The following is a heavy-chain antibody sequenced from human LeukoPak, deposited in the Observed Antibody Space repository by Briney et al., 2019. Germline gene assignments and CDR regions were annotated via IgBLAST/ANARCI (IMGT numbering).Heavy chain of an antibody. V-gene: IGHV3-48*03. Sequence: GGSLRLSCAASGFTFSSYEMNWVRQAPGKGLEWVSFISSSGSAIHYADSVRGRFTISGDNAKISLYLQMSRLRAEDTAVYYCAREKLSFFDSSGYFDYWGQGTLVTVSS. CDR1: GFTFSSYE. J-gene: IGHJ4*02. CDR3: AREKLSFFDSSGYFDY. D-gene: IGHD3-22*01. CDR2: ISSSGSAI.